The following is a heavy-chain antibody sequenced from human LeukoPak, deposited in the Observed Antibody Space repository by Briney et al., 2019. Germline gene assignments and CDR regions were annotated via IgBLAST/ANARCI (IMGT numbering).Heavy chain of an antibody. Sequence: ASVKVSCKVSGYTLTELSMHWVRQAPGKGLEWTGGFDPEGGEAIYAQKFQGRVTMTEDTSTDTAYMELSSLRSEDTAVYYCAVVPDMVRGADKDYWGQGTLVTVSS. D-gene: IGHD3-10*01. J-gene: IGHJ4*02. CDR1: GYTLTELS. CDR2: FDPEGGEA. CDR3: AVVPDMVRGADKDY. V-gene: IGHV1-24*01.